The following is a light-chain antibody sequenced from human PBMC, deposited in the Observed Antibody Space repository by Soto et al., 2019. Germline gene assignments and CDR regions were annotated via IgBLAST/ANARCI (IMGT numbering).Light chain of an antibody. J-gene: IGLJ1*01. V-gene: IGLV2-14*01. CDR3: SSYTSSSTL. CDR1: SSDVGCYNY. Sequence: QSVLAQPASVSGSPGQSITISCTGTSSDVGCYNYVSWYQQHPGKPPKIMIYAVTDRPSGVSSRFSGAKSGNTASLTISGLQAEDEADYYCSSYTSSSTLFGTGTKVTVL. CDR2: AVT.